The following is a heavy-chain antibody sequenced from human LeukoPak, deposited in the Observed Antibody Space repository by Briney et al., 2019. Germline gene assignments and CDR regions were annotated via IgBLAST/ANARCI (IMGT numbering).Heavy chain of an antibody. Sequence: GGSLRLSCAASGFTFSTYGMHWVRQAPGKGLEWVSVIYSGGSTYYADSVKGRFTISRDNSKNTLYLQMNSLRAEDTAVYYCAKSSPPPLRYWGQGTLVTVSS. CDR1: GFTFSTYG. J-gene: IGHJ4*02. CDR3: AKSSPPPLRY. CDR2: IYSGGST. V-gene: IGHV3-NL1*01.